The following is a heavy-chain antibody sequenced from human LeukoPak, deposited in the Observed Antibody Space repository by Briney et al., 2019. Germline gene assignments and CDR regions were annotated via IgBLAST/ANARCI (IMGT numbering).Heavy chain of an antibody. CDR2: IYYSGST. CDR1: GYSISSGDY. D-gene: IGHD6-25*01. V-gene: IGHV4-38-2*01. CDR3: AKNSSAAWFDP. J-gene: IGHJ5*02. Sequence: SETLSLTCVVSGYSISSGDYWGWLRQPPGKGLEWIGSIYYSGSTGYNPSLKSRVTISVDTSKNQFSLKLISVTAADTAVYYCAKNSSAAWFDPWGQGTLVTVSS.